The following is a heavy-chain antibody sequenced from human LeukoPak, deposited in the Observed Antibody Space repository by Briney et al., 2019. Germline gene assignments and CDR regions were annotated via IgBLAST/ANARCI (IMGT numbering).Heavy chain of an antibody. J-gene: IGHJ4*02. D-gene: IGHD3-16*01. CDR3: ARGGDDDYYFDY. CDR1: GFTFDDYA. CDR2: ISWNSGSI. V-gene: IGHV3-9*01. Sequence: GGSLRLSCAASGFTFDDYAMHWVRQAPGKGLEWVSGISWNSGSIGYADSVKGRFTISRDNAKNSLYLQMNSLRAEDTAVYYCARGGDDDYYFDYWGQGTLVTVSS.